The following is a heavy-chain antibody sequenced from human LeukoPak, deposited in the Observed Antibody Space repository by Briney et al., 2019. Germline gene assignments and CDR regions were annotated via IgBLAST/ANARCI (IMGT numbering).Heavy chain of an antibody. J-gene: IGHJ3*02. Sequence: PGGSLRLSCAASGFTVSSNYMSWVRQAPGKGLEWVSVMYSGGSTFYADSVKGRFTISRDNSKNTLYLQMSSLRAEDTAVYYCARGGSSLYAFDIWGQGTMVTVSS. CDR3: ARGGSSLYAFDI. CDR2: MYSGGST. D-gene: IGHD2-2*01. V-gene: IGHV3-53*01. CDR1: GFTVSSNY.